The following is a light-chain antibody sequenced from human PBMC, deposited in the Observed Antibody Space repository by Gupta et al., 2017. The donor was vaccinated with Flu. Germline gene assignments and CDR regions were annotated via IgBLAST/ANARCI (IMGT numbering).Light chain of an antibody. CDR3: QQYDSTPVT. CDR1: QSVLYSSNNKNY. CDR2: WAS. V-gene: IGKV4-1*01. J-gene: IGKJ1*01. Sequence: DIVMTQSPASLAGSLAERATINCKSSQSVLYSSNNKNYLAWYQQKPGQPPKLLIYWASTRESGVPDRFSGSGSGTDFTLTISSLQAEDVAVYYCQQYDSTPVTFGQGTKVEIK.